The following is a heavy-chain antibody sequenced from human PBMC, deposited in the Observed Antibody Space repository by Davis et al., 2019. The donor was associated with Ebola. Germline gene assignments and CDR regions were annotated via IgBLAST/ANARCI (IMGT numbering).Heavy chain of an antibody. D-gene: IGHD3-22*01. CDR1: GGSFSGYH. V-gene: IGHV4-34*01. Sequence: SETLSLTCAVYGGSFSGYHWSWIRQPPGKGLEWIGEINHSGSTNYNPSLKSRVTISVDTSKNQFSLKLSSVTAADTAVYYCATTPGYYYDSSGYGTSYYFDYWGQGTLVTVSS. J-gene: IGHJ4*02. CDR2: INHSGST. CDR3: ATTPGYYYDSSGYGTSYYFDY.